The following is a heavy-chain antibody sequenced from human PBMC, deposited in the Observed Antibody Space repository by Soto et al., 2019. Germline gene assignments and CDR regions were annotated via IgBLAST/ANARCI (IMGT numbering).Heavy chain of an antibody. CDR2: ISHDGNNK. CDR1: GFSFSDYA. V-gene: IGHV3-30-3*01. Sequence: QVQLMESGGGVVQPGRSLELSCAASGFSFSDYAMQWVRQAPGKGLEWVALISHDGNNKYYADSVMGRFTISRDNSMNTVYLQMNSLRAEDTAVYYCARVRLPGGLNWFDTWGQGTLVTVSS. J-gene: IGHJ5*02. D-gene: IGHD3-16*01. CDR3: ARVRLPGGLNWFDT.